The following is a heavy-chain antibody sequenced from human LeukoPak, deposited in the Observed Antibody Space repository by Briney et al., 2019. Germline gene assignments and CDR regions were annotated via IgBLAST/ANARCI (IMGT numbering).Heavy chain of an antibody. CDR1: GFTFSSYS. CDR2: ISSSSSTI. V-gene: IGHV3-48*01. J-gene: IGHJ4*02. CDR3: ARPRDRFASSGLLAH. Sequence: GGSLRLSCAASGFTFSSYSMNWVRQAPGKGLEGVSYISSSSSTIYYADSVKGRFTISRDNAKNSLYLQMNSLRAEDTAVYYCARPRDRFASSGLLAHWGQGALVTVSS. D-gene: IGHD3-22*01.